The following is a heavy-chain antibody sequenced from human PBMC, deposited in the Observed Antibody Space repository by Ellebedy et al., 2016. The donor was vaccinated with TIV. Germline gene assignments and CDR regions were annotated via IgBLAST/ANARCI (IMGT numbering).Heavy chain of an antibody. D-gene: IGHD1-14*01. CDR3: ARAVFGTKFDF. CDR2: INHSGST. CDR1: GGSFSGYY. J-gene: IGHJ4*02. V-gene: IGHV4-34*01. Sequence: MPSETLSLTCAVHGGSFSGYYWSWIRQPPGKGLEWIGEINHSGSTNYNPSLKSRVTISVDTSKNQLSLKLSSVTAADTAVYYCARAVFGTKFDFWGQGTLVTVSS.